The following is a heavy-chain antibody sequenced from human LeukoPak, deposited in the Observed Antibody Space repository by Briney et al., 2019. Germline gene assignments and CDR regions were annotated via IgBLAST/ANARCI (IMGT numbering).Heavy chain of an antibody. CDR1: GDSINSYY. CDR3: ARDPTY. Sequence: SETLSLTRTVSGDSINSYYWTWIRQAPGKGLEWIGYIYYTGSTNYSPSLKSRVSISIDPSKNQFSLKLTSVTAADTAVYYCARDPTYWGQGILVTVSS. J-gene: IGHJ4*02. V-gene: IGHV4-59*01. CDR2: IYYTGST.